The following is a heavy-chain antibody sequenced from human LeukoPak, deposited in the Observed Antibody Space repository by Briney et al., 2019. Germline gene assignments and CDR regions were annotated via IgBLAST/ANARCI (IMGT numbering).Heavy chain of an antibody. D-gene: IGHD3-10*01. J-gene: IGHJ5*02. V-gene: IGHV4-59*01. CDR2: IYYSGST. Sequence: PSETLSLTCAVSGGSISSYYWSWIRQPPGKGLERIGYIYYSGSTNHNPSLKSRVTISVDTSKNQFSLKLSSVTAADTAVYYCARVSYYYGSGSPYNWFDPWGQGTLVTVSS. CDR1: GGSISSYY. CDR3: ARVSYYYGSGSPYNWFDP.